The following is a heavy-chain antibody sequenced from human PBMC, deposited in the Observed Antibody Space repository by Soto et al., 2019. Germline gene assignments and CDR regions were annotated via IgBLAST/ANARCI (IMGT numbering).Heavy chain of an antibody. CDR2: ISSSGTTI. V-gene: IGHV3-48*03. CDR3: ARGHSSSWTYNWFDP. D-gene: IGHD6-13*01. CDR1: GFTFSSYE. J-gene: IGHJ5*02. Sequence: PGGSLRLSCAASGFTFSSYEMNWVRQAPGKGLEWVSYISSSGTTIYYADSVKGRFTISRDNAKNSLYLQMNSLRVEDTAVYYCARGHSSSWTYNWFDPWGQGTLVTVS.